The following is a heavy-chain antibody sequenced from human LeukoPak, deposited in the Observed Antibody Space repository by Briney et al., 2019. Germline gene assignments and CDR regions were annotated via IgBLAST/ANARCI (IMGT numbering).Heavy chain of an antibody. Sequence: PGGSLRLSCAASGFTFSSYGMHWVRQAPGKGLEWVAVIWYDGSNKYYADSVKGRFTISRDNSKNTLWLQMNSLSVEDTAMYCCAKGQSYSPEYNWFDPWGQGTLVAVSS. CDR2: IWYDGSNK. D-gene: IGHD4-11*01. CDR3: AKGQSYSPEYNWFDP. J-gene: IGHJ5*02. CDR1: GFTFSSYG. V-gene: IGHV3-33*06.